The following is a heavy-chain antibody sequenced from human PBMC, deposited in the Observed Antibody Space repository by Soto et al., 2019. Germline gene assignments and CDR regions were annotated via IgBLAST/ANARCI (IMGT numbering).Heavy chain of an antibody. D-gene: IGHD3-9*01. J-gene: IGHJ5*02. CDR1: GGSISSYY. Sequence: PSETLSLTCTVSGGSISSYYWSWIRQPPGKGLEWIGYIYYSGSTNHNPSLKSRVTISVDTSKNQFSLKLSSVTAADTAVYYCARGTEYYDILTGLYNWFDPWGQGTLVTVSS. CDR3: ARGTEYYDILTGLYNWFDP. CDR2: IYYSGST. V-gene: IGHV4-59*01.